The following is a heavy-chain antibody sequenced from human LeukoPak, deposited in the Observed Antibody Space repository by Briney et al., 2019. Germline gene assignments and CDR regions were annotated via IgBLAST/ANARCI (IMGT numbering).Heavy chain of an antibody. Sequence: GGSLRLSCAASGFTFSSYAMNWVRQAPGKGLEWVSVISGSGGSTYYADFVKGRFTISRDNSKNTLYLQMNSLRVEDTAVYYCAKDRCSGTSCQFDCWGQGTLVTVSS. CDR1: GFTFSSYA. V-gene: IGHV3-23*01. CDR2: ISGSGGST. CDR3: AKDRCSGTSCQFDC. D-gene: IGHD2-2*01. J-gene: IGHJ4*02.